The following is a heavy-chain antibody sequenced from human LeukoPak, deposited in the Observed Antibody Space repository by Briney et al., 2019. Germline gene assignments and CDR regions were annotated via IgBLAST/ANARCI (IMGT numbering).Heavy chain of an antibody. Sequence: GGSLRLSCAASGFTFSSHWMDWVRQAPGKGLERVANIKQDGSESYYLDSVKGRFTISRDNAKSSLYLQMNSLRAEDTAVYYCATVRVGWGQGTLVTVSS. CDR3: ATVRVG. J-gene: IGHJ4*02. CDR2: IKQDGSES. CDR1: GFTFSSHW. D-gene: IGHD2-8*02. V-gene: IGHV3-7*01.